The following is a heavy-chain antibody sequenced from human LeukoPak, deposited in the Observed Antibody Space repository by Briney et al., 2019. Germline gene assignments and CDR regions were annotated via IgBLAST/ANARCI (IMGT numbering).Heavy chain of an antibody. CDR1: GGSFSGYY. V-gene: IGHV4-34*01. Sequence: PSETLSLTCADYGGSFSGYYWSWIRQPPGKGLEWIGEINHSGSTNYNPSLKSRVTISVDTSKNQFSLKLSSVTAADTAVYYCARGEVVPAAMAEGAFDIWGQGTMVTVSS. CDR3: ARGEVVPAAMAEGAFDI. CDR2: INHSGST. J-gene: IGHJ3*02. D-gene: IGHD2-2*01.